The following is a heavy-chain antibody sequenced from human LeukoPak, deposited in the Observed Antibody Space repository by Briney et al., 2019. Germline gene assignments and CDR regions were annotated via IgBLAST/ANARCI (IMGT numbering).Heavy chain of an antibody. Sequence: PGGSLRLSCAASGFTLSYYTMNWVRQAPGKGLEWVSSISTSSSFIHYAASVKGRFTISRDNANNSLYLQMNRLRAEDTALYYCARDDNWNDKPFDHWGQGVLVTVSS. D-gene: IGHD1-20*01. CDR1: GFTLSYYT. CDR2: ISTSSSFI. J-gene: IGHJ4*02. CDR3: ARDDNWNDKPFDH. V-gene: IGHV3-21*01.